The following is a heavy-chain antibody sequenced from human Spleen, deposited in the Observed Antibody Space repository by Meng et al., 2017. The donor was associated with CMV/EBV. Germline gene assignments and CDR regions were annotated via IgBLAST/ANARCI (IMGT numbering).Heavy chain of an antibody. CDR3: ARVGGYSYGYYYGMDV. Sequence: GESLKISCAASGFTFDDYGMSWVRQAPGKGLEWVSVIYSGGSTYYADSVKGRFTISRDNSKNTLYLQMNSLRAEDTAVYYCARVGGYSYGYYYGMDVWGQGTTVTVSS. J-gene: IGHJ6*02. CDR2: IYSGGST. CDR1: GFTFDDYG. V-gene: IGHV3-53*01. D-gene: IGHD5-18*01.